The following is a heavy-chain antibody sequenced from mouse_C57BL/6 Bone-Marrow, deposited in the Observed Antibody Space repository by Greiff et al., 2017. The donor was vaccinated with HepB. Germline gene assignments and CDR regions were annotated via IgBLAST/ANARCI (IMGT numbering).Heavy chain of an antibody. CDR3: ARIYYDYGHYFDY. CDR1: GFTFSSYT. Sequence: EVMLVESGGGLVKPGGSLKLSCAASGFTFSSYTMSWVRQTPEKRLEWVATISGGGGNTYYPDSVKGRFTISRDNAKNTLYLQMSSLRSEDTALYYCARIYYDYGHYFDYWGQGTTLTVSS. CDR2: ISGGGGNT. J-gene: IGHJ2*01. V-gene: IGHV5-9*01. D-gene: IGHD2-4*01.